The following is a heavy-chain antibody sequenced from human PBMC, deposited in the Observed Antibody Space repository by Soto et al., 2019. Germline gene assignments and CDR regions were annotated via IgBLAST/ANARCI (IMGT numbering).Heavy chain of an antibody. Sequence: GESLKISCAASGFTFSSYAMSWVRQAPGKGLEWVSAISGSGGSTYYADSVKGRFTISRDNSKNTLYLQMNSLRAEDTAVYYCAKGNYDYIWGSYRYYYYYYMDVWGKGTTVTVSS. J-gene: IGHJ6*03. CDR1: GFTFSSYA. CDR3: AKGNYDYIWGSYRYYYYYYMDV. D-gene: IGHD3-16*02. V-gene: IGHV3-23*01. CDR2: ISGSGGST.